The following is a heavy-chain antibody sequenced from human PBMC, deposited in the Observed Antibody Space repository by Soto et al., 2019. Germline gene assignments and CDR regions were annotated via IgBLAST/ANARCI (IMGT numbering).Heavy chain of an antibody. D-gene: IGHD5-12*01. J-gene: IGHJ3*02. Sequence: SETLSLTCTVSGGSISSSSYYWGWIRQPPGKGLERIGSIYYSGSTYYKPSLKSRVTISVDTSKNQFSLKLSSVTAADTAVYYCARDSQGGYDDAFDIWGQGTMVTVSS. CDR3: ARDSQGGYDDAFDI. CDR1: GGSISSSSYY. CDR2: IYYSGST. V-gene: IGHV4-39*07.